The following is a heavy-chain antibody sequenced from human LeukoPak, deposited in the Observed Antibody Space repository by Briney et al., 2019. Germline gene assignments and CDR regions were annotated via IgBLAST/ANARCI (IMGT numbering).Heavy chain of an antibody. CDR1: GFIFSDDY. CDR2: ISDSGTYV. V-gene: IGHV3-11*01. CDR3: VRARGTGPGAHFDY. J-gene: IGHJ4*02. Sequence: PGGSLRLSCAASGFIFSDDYMSWIRQDPGKGLKWVSYISDSGTYVNYADSVKGRFTISRDNAKNSLYLQMNSLRDEDTAVYYCVRARGTGPGAHFDYWGQGTRVTVSS. D-gene: IGHD3-10*01.